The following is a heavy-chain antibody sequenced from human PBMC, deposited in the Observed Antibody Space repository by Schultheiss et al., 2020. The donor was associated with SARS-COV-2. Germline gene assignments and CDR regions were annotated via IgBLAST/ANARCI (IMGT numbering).Heavy chain of an antibody. CDR3: ARGAYDQYYYYGMDV. J-gene: IGHJ6*02. D-gene: IGHD3-3*01. Sequence: GGSLRLSCAASGFTFDDYGMSWVRQAPGKGLEWVSRINSDGSSTSYADSVKGRFTISRDNAKNTLYLQMNSLRAEDTAVYYCARGAYDQYYYYGMDVWGQGTTVTVSS. CDR1: GFTFDDYG. V-gene: IGHV3-74*01. CDR2: INSDGSST.